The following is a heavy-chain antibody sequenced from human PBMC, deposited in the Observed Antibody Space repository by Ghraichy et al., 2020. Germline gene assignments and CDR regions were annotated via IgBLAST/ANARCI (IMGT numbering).Heavy chain of an antibody. J-gene: IGHJ4*02. V-gene: IGHV3-53*01. CDR3: ARGTYYYDSSGYAFDY. Sequence: LSLTCAASGFTVSSNYMSWVRQAPGKGLEWVSVIYSGGSTYYADSVKGRFTISRDNSKNTLYLQMNSLRAEDTAVYYCARGTYYYDSSGYAFDYWGQGTLVTVSS. CDR1: GFTVSSNY. CDR2: IYSGGST. D-gene: IGHD3-22*01.